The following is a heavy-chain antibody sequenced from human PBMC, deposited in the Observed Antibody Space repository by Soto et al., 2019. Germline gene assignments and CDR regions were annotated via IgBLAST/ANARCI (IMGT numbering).Heavy chain of an antibody. D-gene: IGHD3-3*01. V-gene: IGHV4-30-4*01. J-gene: IGHJ3*02. CDR3: ARDRLSYDFWSGPTPRDDAFDI. Sequence: SETLSLTCTVSGGSISSGDYYWSWIRQPPGKGLEWIGYIYYSGSTYYNPSLKSRVTISVDTSKNQFSLKLSSVTAADTAVYYCARDRLSYDFWSGPTPRDDAFDIWGQGTMVTVS. CDR2: IYYSGST. CDR1: GGSISSGDYY.